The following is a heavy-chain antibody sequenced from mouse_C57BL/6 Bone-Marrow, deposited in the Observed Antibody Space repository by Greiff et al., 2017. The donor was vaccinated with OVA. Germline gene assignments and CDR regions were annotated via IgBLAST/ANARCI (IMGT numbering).Heavy chain of an antibody. V-gene: IGHV5-4*03. J-gene: IGHJ4*01. CDR1: GFTFSSYA. D-gene: IGHD2-10*01. CDR3: ASLLYAMDY. Sequence: EVKLVESGGGLVKPGGSLKLSCAASGFTFSSYAMSWVRQTPEKRLEWVATISDGGSYTYYPDNVKGRFTISRDNAKNNLYLQMSHLKYEDTAMYYCASLLYAMDYWGQGTSVTVSS. CDR2: ISDGGSYT.